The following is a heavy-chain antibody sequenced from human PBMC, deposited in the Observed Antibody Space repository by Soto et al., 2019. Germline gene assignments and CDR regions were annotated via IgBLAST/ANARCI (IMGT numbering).Heavy chain of an antibody. CDR2: ISAYNDDR. J-gene: IGHJ4*02. CDR1: GYSFSDYG. Sequence: QVQLVQSGPEVKKPGASVKVSCKASGYSFSDYGVTWVRQSPGQGLQWMGWISAYNDDRNYAQNFQGRITMTTDTSTSTAYVELRSLRSDDTAVYFCGRARSAAMVTSDYWGQGTLVTVSS. V-gene: IGHV1-18*01. CDR3: GRARSAAMVTSDY. D-gene: IGHD5-18*01.